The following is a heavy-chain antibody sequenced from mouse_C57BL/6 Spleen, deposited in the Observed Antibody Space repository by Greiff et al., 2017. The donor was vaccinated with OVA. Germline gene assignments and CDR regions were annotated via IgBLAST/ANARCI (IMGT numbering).Heavy chain of an antibody. CDR3: ARRGDGRDAMDY. V-gene: IGHV1-81*01. D-gene: IGHD1-1*01. CDR2: IYPRSGNT. J-gene: IGHJ4*01. Sequence: VQLQESGAELARPGASVKLSCKASGYTFTSYGISWVKQRTGQGLEWIGEIYPRSGNTYYNEKFKGKDTLSADKSSSTAYMELRSLTSEDSAVYFCARRGDGRDAMDYWGQGTSVTVSS. CDR1: GYTFTSYG.